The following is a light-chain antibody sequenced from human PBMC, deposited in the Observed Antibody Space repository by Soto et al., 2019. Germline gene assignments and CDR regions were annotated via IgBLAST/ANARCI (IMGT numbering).Light chain of an antibody. CDR1: QGISTY. V-gene: IGKV1-39*01. Sequence: DIQMTQSPSSLSASVGDRVTITFRASQGISTYLAWYQQRPGKAPKLLIYAASSLQSGVPSRFSGSGSGTDFTLAISSLQPEDFATYYCQQSDSIPITFCQGTRLEVK. CDR2: AAS. J-gene: IGKJ5*01. CDR3: QQSDSIPIT.